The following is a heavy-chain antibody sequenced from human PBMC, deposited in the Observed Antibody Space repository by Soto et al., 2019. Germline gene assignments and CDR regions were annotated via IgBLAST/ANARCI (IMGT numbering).Heavy chain of an antibody. D-gene: IGHD2-2*02. J-gene: IGHJ5*02. CDR1: GGSISSYY. Sequence: QVQLQESGPGLVKPSETLSLTCTVSGGSISSYYWSWIRQPPGKGLEWIGYIYYSGRTNYNPSLKSRVTISVDTSTHQFSLKLSSVTAADTAVYYCARGYCSSTICYIWDNWFDPWGQGTLVTVSS. CDR2: IYYSGRT. CDR3: ARGYCSSTICYIWDNWFDP. V-gene: IGHV4-59*01.